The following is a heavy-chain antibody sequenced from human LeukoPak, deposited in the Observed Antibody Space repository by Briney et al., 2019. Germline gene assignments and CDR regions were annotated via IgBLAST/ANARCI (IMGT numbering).Heavy chain of an antibody. CDR3: AREDCGGDCCLFDH. V-gene: IGHV3-21*01. Sequence: GGSLRLSCAASGFTFSSYMNWVRQPPGKGVEGVSSITSGSRYIHYADSVKGRFTISRDNAKSSLFLQMNSLRAEDTAVYYCAREDCGGDCCLFDHWGQGTLVTVSS. J-gene: IGHJ4*02. D-gene: IGHD2-21*02. CDR1: GFTFSSY. CDR2: ITSGSRYI.